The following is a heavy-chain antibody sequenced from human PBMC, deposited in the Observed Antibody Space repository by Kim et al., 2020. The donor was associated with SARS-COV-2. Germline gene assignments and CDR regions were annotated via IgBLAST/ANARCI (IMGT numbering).Heavy chain of an antibody. J-gene: IGHJ5*02. Sequence: GVKKYYVDSVKGRFTISRDNAKNSLYLQMSSLRDEDRAVYYCARDSSSGWAWGQGTLVTVSS. V-gene: IGHV3-7*01. CDR3: ARDSSSGWA. CDR2: GVKK. D-gene: IGHD6-19*01.